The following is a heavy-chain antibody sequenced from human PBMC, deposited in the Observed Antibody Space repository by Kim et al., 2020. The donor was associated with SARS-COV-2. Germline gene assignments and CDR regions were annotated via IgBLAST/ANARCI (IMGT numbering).Heavy chain of an antibody. CDR3: ARAQLHSSGWYPFDY. J-gene: IGHJ4*02. Sequence: SLKSRVTISVDTSKNQFSLKLSSVTAADTAVYYCARAQLHSSGWYPFDYWGQGTLVTVSS. D-gene: IGHD6-19*01. V-gene: IGHV4-34*01.